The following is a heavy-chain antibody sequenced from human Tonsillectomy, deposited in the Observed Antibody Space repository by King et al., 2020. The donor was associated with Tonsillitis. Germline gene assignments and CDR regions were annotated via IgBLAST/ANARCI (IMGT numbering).Heavy chain of an antibody. CDR3: ARGSPYSGYAGGYYYYYYGMDV. D-gene: IGHD5-12*01. Sequence: VQLVQSGAEVKKPGASVKVSCKASGYTFTSYGISWVRQAPGQGLEWMGWISAYNANTNYAQKLQGRVTMTTDTSTSTAYMELRSLRSDDTAVYYCARGSPYSGYAGGYYYYYYGMDVWGQGTTVTVSS. J-gene: IGHJ6*02. CDR2: ISAYNANT. CDR1: GYTFTSYG. V-gene: IGHV1-18*04.